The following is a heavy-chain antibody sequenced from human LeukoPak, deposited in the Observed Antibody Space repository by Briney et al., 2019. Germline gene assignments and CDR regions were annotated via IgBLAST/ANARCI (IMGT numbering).Heavy chain of an antibody. V-gene: IGHV3-23*01. D-gene: IGHD4-17*01. CDR1: GLAFSGYA. CDR3: ARVVDDYGDYGGLDY. CDR2: ISGSGGSV. J-gene: IGHJ4*02. Sequence: GGSLRLSCAASGLAFSGYAMSWVRQAPGKGLEWVSGISGSGGSVYYADSVKGRFTISRDNSKNTLYLQMNSLRAEDTAVYYCARVVDDYGDYGGLDYWGQGTLVTVSS.